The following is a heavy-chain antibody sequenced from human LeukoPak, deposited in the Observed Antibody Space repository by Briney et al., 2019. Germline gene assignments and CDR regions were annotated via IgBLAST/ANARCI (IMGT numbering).Heavy chain of an antibody. J-gene: IGHJ6*02. D-gene: IGHD3-10*01. CDR1: GVSISSYY. CDR2: IYYSGST. CDR3: ARHYTPLWPYYYYGMDV. V-gene: IGHV4-59*08. Sequence: PSETLSLTCTVSGVSISSYYWSWIRQPPGKGLEWIGYIYYSGSTNYNPSLKSRVTISVDTSKNQFSLKLSSVTAAGTAEYYCARHYTPLWPYYYYGMDVWGQGTTVTVSS.